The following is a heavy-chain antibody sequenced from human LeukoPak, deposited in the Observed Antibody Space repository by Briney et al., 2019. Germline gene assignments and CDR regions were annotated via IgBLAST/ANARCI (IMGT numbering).Heavy chain of an antibody. J-gene: IGHJ5*02. D-gene: IGHD6-6*01. CDR2: ISSSSSYI. CDR3: ARDFPAGLDSSSSRWFDP. Sequence: GSLRLSCAASGFTFSSYSMNWVRQAPGKGLEWVSSISSSSSYIYYADSVKGRFTISRDNAKNSLYLQMNSLRAEDTAVYYCARDFPAGLDSSSSRWFDPWGQGTLVTVSS. V-gene: IGHV3-21*01. CDR1: GFTFSSYS.